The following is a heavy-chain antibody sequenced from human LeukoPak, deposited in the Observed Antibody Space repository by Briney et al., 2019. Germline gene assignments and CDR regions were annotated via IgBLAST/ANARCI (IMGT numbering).Heavy chain of an antibody. D-gene: IGHD3-10*01. Sequence: GGSLRLSCAASGFTFSSYAMHWVRQAPGKGLEWVAVISYDGSNKYYADSVKGRFTISRDNSKNTLYLQMNSLRAEDTAVYYCARATGAATYYYYSGMDVWGQGTTVTVSS. J-gene: IGHJ6*02. CDR1: GFTFSSYA. CDR2: ISYDGSNK. V-gene: IGHV3-30-3*01. CDR3: ARATGAATYYYYSGMDV.